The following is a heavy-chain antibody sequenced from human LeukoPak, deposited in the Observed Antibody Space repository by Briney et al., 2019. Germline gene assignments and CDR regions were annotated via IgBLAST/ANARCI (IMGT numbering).Heavy chain of an antibody. V-gene: IGHV3-30*18. CDR2: ISYDGSNK. CDR1: GFTFSSYG. D-gene: IGHD6-19*01. J-gene: IGHJ3*02. Sequence: GGSLRLSCAASGFTFSSYGMHWVRQAPGKGLEWVAVISYDGSNKYYADSVKGRFTISRDNSKNTLYLQMNSLRAEDTAVYYCAKERTVAVAGATAAFDIWGQGTMVTVSS. CDR3: AKERTVAVAGATAAFDI.